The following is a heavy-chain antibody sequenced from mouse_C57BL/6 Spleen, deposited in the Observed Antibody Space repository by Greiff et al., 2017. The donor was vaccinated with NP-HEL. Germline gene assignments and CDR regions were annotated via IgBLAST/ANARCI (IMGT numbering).Heavy chain of an antibody. J-gene: IGHJ4*01. CDR3: AKGRDYDRYAMDY. V-gene: IGHV1-80*01. D-gene: IGHD2-4*01. CDR1: GYSFRRSL. Sequence: HVQLKESGAELVKPGASVQISCPASGYSFRRSLLHFFPPLPFPFLSLIGQIYPGDGDTNYNGKFKGKATLTADKSSSTAYMQLSSLTSEDSAVYFCAKGRDYDRYAMDYWGQGTSVTVSS. CDR2: IYPGDGDT.